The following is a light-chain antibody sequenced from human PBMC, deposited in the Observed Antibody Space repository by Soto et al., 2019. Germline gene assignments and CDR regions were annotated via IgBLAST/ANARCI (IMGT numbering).Light chain of an antibody. Sequence: EVVLTQSPGTLSLSPGERATLSCRASQSVAANYLAWYQQKRGQAPRLLIYDASNRATGIPARFSGSGSGTDFTLTISSLEPEDFAVYYCQQRSNWSWTFGQGTKVDIK. CDR2: DAS. J-gene: IGKJ1*01. V-gene: IGKV3-11*01. CDR1: QSVAANY. CDR3: QQRSNWSWT.